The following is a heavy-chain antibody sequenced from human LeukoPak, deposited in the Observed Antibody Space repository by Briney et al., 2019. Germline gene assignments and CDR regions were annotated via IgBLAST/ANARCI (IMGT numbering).Heavy chain of an antibody. J-gene: IGHJ3*02. CDR1: GYTFTSYY. D-gene: IGHD4-23*01. CDR2: INPNSGGT. V-gene: IGHV1-2*02. CDR3: ARASFYDGNSYDAFDI. Sequence: ASVKVSRKTSGYTFTSYYLDWVRQAPGQELEWMDWINPNSGGTNYEQKFQGRVTMTRDTSISTAYMELSRLRSDDTAVYYCARASFYDGNSYDAFDIWGQGTMVPVSS.